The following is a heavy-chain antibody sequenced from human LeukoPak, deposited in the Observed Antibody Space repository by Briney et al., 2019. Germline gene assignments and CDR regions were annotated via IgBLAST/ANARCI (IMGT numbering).Heavy chain of an antibody. CDR1: GYSLTTYG. CDR2: ISAYNGNT. CDR3: ARAPPYYDSLTGYYHPHYGMDV. Sequence: ASVKVSCKASGYSLTTYGIIWVRQAPGQGLEWMGWISAYNGNTDHAQNLQGRVTMTTDTSTNTAYMELRSLRSDDTAVCYCARAPPYYDSLTGYYHPHYGMDVWGQGTTVTVSS. J-gene: IGHJ6*02. D-gene: IGHD3-9*01. V-gene: IGHV1-18*01.